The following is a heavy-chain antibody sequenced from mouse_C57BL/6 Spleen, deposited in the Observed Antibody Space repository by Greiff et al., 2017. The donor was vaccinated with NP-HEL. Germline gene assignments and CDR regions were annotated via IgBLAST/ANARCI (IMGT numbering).Heavy chain of an antibody. J-gene: IGHJ3*01. CDR3: TTPYDYERFAY. CDR2: IDPENGDT. D-gene: IGHD2-4*01. Sequence: QLQQSGAELVRPGASVKLSCTASGFNIKDDYMHWVKQRPKQGLEWIGWIDPENGDTEYASKFQGKATITADTSSNTAYLQLSSLTSEDTAVYYCTTPYDYERFAYWGQGTLVTVSA. V-gene: IGHV14-4*01. CDR1: GFNIKDDY.